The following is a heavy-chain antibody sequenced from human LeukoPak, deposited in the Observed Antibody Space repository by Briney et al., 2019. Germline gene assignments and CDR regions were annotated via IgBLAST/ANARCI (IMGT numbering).Heavy chain of an antibody. V-gene: IGHV4-39*07. CDR2: IYYSGST. CDR1: GGSISSSSHY. D-gene: IGHD4-17*01. CDR3: ARTTQTFDP. Sequence: SETLSLTCTVSGGSISSSSHYWGWIRQPPGKGLEWIGSIYYSGSTYYNPSLKSRVTISVDTSKNQFSLKLSSVTAADTAVYYCARTTQTFDPWGQGTLVTVSS. J-gene: IGHJ5*02.